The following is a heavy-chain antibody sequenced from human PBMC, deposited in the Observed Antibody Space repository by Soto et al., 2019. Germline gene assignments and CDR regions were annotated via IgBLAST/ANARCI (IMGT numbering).Heavy chain of an antibody. CDR1: GFSLSTYHMG. Sequence: QITLKESGPTLVRPAQTLTLTCDFSGFSLSTYHMGVAWIRQPPWKALDWLALIYCADDKRYSPSLKDRLAISKDTSSNQVFLTITIVAHGDTATYFCAHGGDYDLLTFDHWGPGALVTVSS. V-gene: IGHV2-5*02. J-gene: IGHJ4*02. CDR3: AHGGDYDLLTFDH. CDR2: IYCADDK. D-gene: IGHD4-17*01.